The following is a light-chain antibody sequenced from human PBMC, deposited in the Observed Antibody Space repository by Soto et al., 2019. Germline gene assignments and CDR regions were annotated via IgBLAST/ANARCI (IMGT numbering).Light chain of an antibody. CDR1: QSIDSD. V-gene: IGKV3-15*01. Sequence: EIMMTQSPANVSVFPGERATLSCRASQSIDSDLAWYQQKPGHVPRLLIYGASTRATGVPARFSGSGSGTELTLTIISLQSDDFAVYYCQQYSHWRTFGPGTKVEIK. CDR3: QQYSHWRT. CDR2: GAS. J-gene: IGKJ1*01.